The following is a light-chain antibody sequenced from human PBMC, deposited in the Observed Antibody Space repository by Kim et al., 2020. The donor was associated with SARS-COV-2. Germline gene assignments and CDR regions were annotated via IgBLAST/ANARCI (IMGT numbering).Light chain of an antibody. CDR3: KQSYCTPHT. J-gene: IGKJ2*01. Sequence: DIQMTQSPSSLSASVGDRVTITCRASQSISSYLNWYQQKPGKAPKLLIYAASSLQSGVPSRFSGSGSGTDFTLTISSLQPEDFATYYCKQSYCTPHTFGQGTKLEI. V-gene: IGKV1-39*01. CDR2: AAS. CDR1: QSISSY.